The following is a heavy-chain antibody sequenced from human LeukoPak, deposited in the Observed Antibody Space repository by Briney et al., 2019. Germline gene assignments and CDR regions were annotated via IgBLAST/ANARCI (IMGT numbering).Heavy chain of an antibody. Sequence: GGSLRLSCAASGLTFSSYWMHWVRQAPGKGLVWVSSINSDGSNTMYADSVKGRFTISRDNAKDTLHLQMNSLRAEDTAVYYCARLPTGSSLHYWGQGTLVTVSS. D-gene: IGHD6-6*01. V-gene: IGHV3-74*03. CDR2: INSDGSNT. J-gene: IGHJ4*02. CDR3: ARLPTGSSLHY. CDR1: GLTFSSYW.